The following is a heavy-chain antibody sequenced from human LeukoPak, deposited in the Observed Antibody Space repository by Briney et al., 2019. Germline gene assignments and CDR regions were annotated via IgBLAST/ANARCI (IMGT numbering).Heavy chain of an antibody. CDR1: GFTFSDYY. J-gene: IGHJ4*02. CDR2: ISSSGSTI. Sequence: GGSLRLSCAASGFTFSDYYMSWIRQAPGKGLEWVSYISSSGSTIYYADSVKGRFTISRDKAKNSLYLQMNSLRAEDTAVYYCARLDSYGSDFDYWGQGTLVTVSS. CDR3: ARLDSYGSDFDY. V-gene: IGHV3-11*01. D-gene: IGHD5-18*01.